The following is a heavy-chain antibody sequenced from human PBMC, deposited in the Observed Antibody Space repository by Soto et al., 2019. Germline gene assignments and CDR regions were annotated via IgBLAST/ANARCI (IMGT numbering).Heavy chain of an antibody. CDR2: IYHSGST. V-gene: IGHV4-31*03. Sequence: SETLSLTCTVSGGSISSGGYYWSWIRQHPGKGLEWIGYIYHSGSTYYNPSLKSRVTISVDTSKNQFSLKLSSVTAADTAVYYCARASGNYYDSSGYYLHDYRGQGTLVTVSS. CDR1: GGSISSGGYY. CDR3: ARASGNYYDSSGYYLHDY. D-gene: IGHD3-22*01. J-gene: IGHJ4*02.